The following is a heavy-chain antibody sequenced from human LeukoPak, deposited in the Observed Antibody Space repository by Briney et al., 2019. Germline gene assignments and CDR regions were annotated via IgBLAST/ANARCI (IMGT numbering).Heavy chain of an antibody. J-gene: IGHJ4*02. V-gene: IGHV1-2*02. Sequence: GASVKVSCKASGYTFTSYYMHWVRQAPGQGLEWMGWINPNSGGTNYAQKFQGRVTMTRDTSISTAYMELSRLRSDDTAVYYCARDPAGGAAEFDYWGQGTLVTVSS. CDR3: ARDPAGGAAEFDY. CDR2: INPNSGGT. D-gene: IGHD6-13*01. CDR1: GYTFTSYY.